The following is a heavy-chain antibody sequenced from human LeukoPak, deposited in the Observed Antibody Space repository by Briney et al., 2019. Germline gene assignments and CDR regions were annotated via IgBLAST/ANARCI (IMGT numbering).Heavy chain of an antibody. J-gene: IGHJ5*02. CDR1: GFTFSSYG. CDR2: IRYDGSNK. Sequence: VQPGGSLRLSCAASGFTFSSYGMHWVRPAPGKGLEWVAFIRYDGSNKYYADSVKGRFTISRDNSKNTLYLQMNSLRAEDTAVYYCAKDRAHYYDSSGSFFNWFDPWGQGTLVTVSS. CDR3: AKDRAHYYDSSGSFFNWFDP. V-gene: IGHV3-30*02. D-gene: IGHD3-22*01.